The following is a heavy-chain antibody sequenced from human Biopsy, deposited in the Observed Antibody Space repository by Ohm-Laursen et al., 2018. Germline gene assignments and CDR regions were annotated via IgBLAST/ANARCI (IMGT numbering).Heavy chain of an antibody. V-gene: IGHV1-46*01. CDR3: ARDRIGGRGDPPDH. CDR1: GYTFITYY. CDR2: INPSGGST. J-gene: IGHJ4*02. D-gene: IGHD3-10*01. Sequence: ASVKVSCKAFGYTFITYYVNWVRQAPGQGLEWMGKINPSGGSTSYAQKFQGRVTMTRDTSTTTVYMELSSLRSEDTAVYYCARDRIGGRGDPPDHWGQGTLVTVSS.